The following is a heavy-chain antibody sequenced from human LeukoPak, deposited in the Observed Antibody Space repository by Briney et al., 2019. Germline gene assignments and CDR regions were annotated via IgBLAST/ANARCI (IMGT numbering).Heavy chain of an antibody. V-gene: IGHV3-11*01. Sequence: PGGSLRLSCAASGFTFSDYYMSWIRQAPGKGLEWVSYISSSGSTIYYADSVKGRFTISRDNAKNSLYLQMNSLRAEDTAVYYCARDYSGSYDPAWFDPWGQGTLVTVSS. CDR2: ISSSGSTI. D-gene: IGHD1-26*01. CDR3: ARDYSGSYDPAWFDP. J-gene: IGHJ5*02. CDR1: GFTFSDYY.